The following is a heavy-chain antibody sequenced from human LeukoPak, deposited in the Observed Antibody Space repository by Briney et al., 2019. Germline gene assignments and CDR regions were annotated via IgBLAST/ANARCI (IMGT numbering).Heavy chain of an antibody. CDR1: GVSISSTNW. Sequence: SETLSLTCAVSGVSISSTNWWSWVRQPPGKGLEWIGEIYHSGSTNYSPSLKSRVTISIDNSKNQFSLKVNSVTAADTAVYYCTSVIRYFDRVLPYGLDVWGQGTTVTVSS. D-gene: IGHD3-9*01. CDR2: IYHSGST. J-gene: IGHJ6*02. CDR3: TSVIRYFDRVLPYGLDV. V-gene: IGHV4-4*02.